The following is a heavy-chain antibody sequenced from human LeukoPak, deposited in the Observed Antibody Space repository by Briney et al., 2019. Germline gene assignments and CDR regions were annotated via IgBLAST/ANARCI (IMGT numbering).Heavy chain of an antibody. V-gene: IGHV3-48*03. CDR3: ALAATYYYYGMDV. CDR2: ISSSGSPI. Sequence: QSGGSLRLSCAASGFTFSSYEMNWVRQAPGKGLEWLSYISSSGSPIYYAHSVKGRFTISRDNAKDSLYLQMNSLRAEDTAVYYCALAATYYYYGMDVWGKGTTVTVSS. D-gene: IGHD2-15*01. CDR1: GFTFSSYE. J-gene: IGHJ6*04.